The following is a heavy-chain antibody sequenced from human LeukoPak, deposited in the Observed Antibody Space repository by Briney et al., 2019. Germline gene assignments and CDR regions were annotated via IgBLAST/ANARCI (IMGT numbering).Heavy chain of an antibody. CDR1: GGSVSSVSYY. CDR2: FYYSGST. J-gene: IGHJ4*02. Sequence: SETLSLICTASGGSVSSVSYYWSWIRQPPGKGLEWIGYFYYSGSTNYNPSLKSRVTISVDTSKNQFSLKLTSVTAADTAVYYCAREVTTVTTFDYWGQGTLVTVSS. D-gene: IGHD4-17*01. V-gene: IGHV4-61*01. CDR3: AREVTTVTTFDY.